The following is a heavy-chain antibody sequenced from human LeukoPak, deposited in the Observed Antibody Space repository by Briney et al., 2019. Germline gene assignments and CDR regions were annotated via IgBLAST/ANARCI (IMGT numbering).Heavy chain of an antibody. Sequence: GGPLRLSCAASGFTLSSYWMTWVRQAPGKGLEWVSAITATSSSTHDADSVQGRFTISRDNSKNTLYLQMNSLRPEDTAIYYCAKLFESGTYNNFFHYWGQGTLVTVFS. V-gene: IGHV3-23*01. J-gene: IGHJ4*02. CDR2: ITATSSST. D-gene: IGHD3-10*01. CDR3: AKLFESGTYNNFFHY. CDR1: GFTLSSYW.